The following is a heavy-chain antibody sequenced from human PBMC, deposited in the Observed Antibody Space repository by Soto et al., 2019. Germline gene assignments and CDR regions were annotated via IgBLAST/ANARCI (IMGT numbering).Heavy chain of an antibody. J-gene: IGHJ3*02. CDR1: GFTFSSYG. D-gene: IGHD5-18*01. CDR2: IWYDGSNK. V-gene: IGHV3-33*01. Sequence: QVQLVESGGGVVQPGRSLRLSCAASGFTFSSYGMHWVRQAPGKGLEWVAVIWYDGSNKYYAGSVKGRFTISRDNYKNTLYQQMNSLRAEDTAVYYCARGGTDTAREADAFDIWGQGTMVTVSS. CDR3: ARGGTDTAREADAFDI.